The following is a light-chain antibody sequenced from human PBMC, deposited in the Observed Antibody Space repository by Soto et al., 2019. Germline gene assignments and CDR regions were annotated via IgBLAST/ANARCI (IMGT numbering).Light chain of an antibody. CDR1: QSVGGN. CDR2: GAS. CDR3: QQYSNWPVR. V-gene: IGKV3-15*01. Sequence: EIKMTQSPATLPVSPGERTTLFCRASQSVGGNLAWYQHKPGQTPRLLVYGASARAGGLPARFSGSGFGTEFTLTISGLLAEDFAVYYCQQYSNWPVRFRHGTKVDSK. J-gene: IGKJ1*01.